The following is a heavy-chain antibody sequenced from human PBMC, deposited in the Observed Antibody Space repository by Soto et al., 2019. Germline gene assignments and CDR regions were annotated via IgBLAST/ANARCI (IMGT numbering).Heavy chain of an antibody. D-gene: IGHD4-17*01. CDR2: IWYDGSNK. Sequence: QVQLVESGGGVVQPGRSLRLSCAASGFTFSSYGMHWVRQAPGKGLEWVAVIWYDGSNKYYADSVKGRFTISRDNSKNTLYLKMNSLRAEDTAVYYWARELADGDYYYYYGMDVWGPGTTVTVSS. CDR3: ARELADGDYYYYYGMDV. J-gene: IGHJ6*02. CDR1: GFTFSSYG. V-gene: IGHV3-33*01.